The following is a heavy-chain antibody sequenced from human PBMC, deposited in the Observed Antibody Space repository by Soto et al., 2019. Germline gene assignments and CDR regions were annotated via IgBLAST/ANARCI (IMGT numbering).Heavy chain of an antibody. Sequence: PSETLSLTCAVYGGSIRGYYWSWIRQPPGKGLEWIGEINHSGGTNYNPSLKSRVSLSVDTSKNQFSLRLSAVTATDTAVYYCARGPITTNPRFDPWGQGTLVTVSS. CDR2: INHSGGT. V-gene: IGHV4-34*01. CDR3: ARGPITTNPRFDP. D-gene: IGHD3-22*01. J-gene: IGHJ5*02. CDR1: GGSIRGYY.